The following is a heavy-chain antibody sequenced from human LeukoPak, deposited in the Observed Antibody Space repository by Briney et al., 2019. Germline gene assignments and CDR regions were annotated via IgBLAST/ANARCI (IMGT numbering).Heavy chain of an antibody. CDR3: AGSGSSGARAHFQH. V-gene: IGHV1-2*02. Sequence: GASMKVSCKASGYTFTGYYMHWVRQAPGQGLEWMGWINPNSGGTNYAQKFQGRVTMTRDTSISTAYMELSRLRSDDTAVYYCAGSGSSGARAHFQHWGQGTLVTVSS. CDR1: GYTFTGYY. J-gene: IGHJ1*01. CDR2: INPNSGGT. D-gene: IGHD6-19*01.